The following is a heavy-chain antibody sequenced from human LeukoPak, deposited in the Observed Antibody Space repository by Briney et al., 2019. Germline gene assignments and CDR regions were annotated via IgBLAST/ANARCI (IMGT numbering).Heavy chain of an antibody. CDR3: ARPYDSSGYPFDY. CDR1: GFTFSSYW. J-gene: IGHJ4*02. Sequence: GGSLRLSCAASGFTFSSYWMGWVRQAPGKGLEWVANIKQDGSEKYYVDSVKGRFTISRDNAKNSLYLQMNSLRAEDTAVYYCARPYDSSGYPFDYWGQGTLVTVSS. CDR2: IKQDGSEK. V-gene: IGHV3-7*01. D-gene: IGHD3-22*01.